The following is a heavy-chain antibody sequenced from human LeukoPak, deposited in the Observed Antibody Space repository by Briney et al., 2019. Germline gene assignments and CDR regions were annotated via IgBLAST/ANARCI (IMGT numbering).Heavy chain of an antibody. V-gene: IGHV3-9*01. Sequence: GGSLRLSCAASGFTFYDYAMHSVRQAPGKGLEWVSGISWNSGSIAYVDSVKGRFTISRDNAKNSLYLQMNSLRAEDTAVYYCARGSMAYAYAFDIWGQGTMVTVSS. CDR2: ISWNSGSI. D-gene: IGHD2/OR15-2a*01. J-gene: IGHJ3*02. CDR3: ARGSMAYAYAFDI. CDR1: GFTFYDYA.